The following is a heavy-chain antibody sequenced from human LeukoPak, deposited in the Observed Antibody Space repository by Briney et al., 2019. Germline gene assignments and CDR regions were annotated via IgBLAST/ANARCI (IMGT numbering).Heavy chain of an antibody. CDR3: ARDRRYSSGWFDY. CDR1: GFPFSTYA. Sequence: GGSLRLSCAASGFPFSTYAMNWVRQAPGKGLEWVSYISSSSSTIYYADSVKGRFTISRDNAKNSLYLQMNSLRAEDTAVYYCARDRRYSSGWFDYWGQGTLVTVSS. CDR2: ISSSSSTI. V-gene: IGHV3-48*01. D-gene: IGHD6-19*01. J-gene: IGHJ5*01.